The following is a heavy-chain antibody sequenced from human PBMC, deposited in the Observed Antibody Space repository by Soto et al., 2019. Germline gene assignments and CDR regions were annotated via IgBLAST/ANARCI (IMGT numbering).Heavy chain of an antibody. V-gene: IGHV5-51*01. D-gene: IGHD4-17*01. Sequence: PGESLKISCEGSGFSFSRYKIGWVRQMPGKGLEWMGIINPGDSDTRYSPSFQGQVTISADKSISTAYLQWSSLKASDTAMYYWVRSYGDSYYYYYGMDVWGQGTTVTVSS. CDR1: GFSFSRYK. CDR3: VRSYGDSYYYYYGMDV. J-gene: IGHJ6*02. CDR2: INPGDSDT.